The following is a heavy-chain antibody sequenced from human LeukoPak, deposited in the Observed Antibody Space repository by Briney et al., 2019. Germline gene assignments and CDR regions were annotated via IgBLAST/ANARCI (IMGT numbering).Heavy chain of an antibody. D-gene: IGHD4-11*01. V-gene: IGHV4-34*01. CDR2: INHSGST. J-gene: IGHJ6*02. Sequence: GSLRLSCAASGFTFSSYAMSWVRQAPGKGLEWIGEINHSGSTNYNPSLKSRVTISVDTSKNQFSLKLSSVTAADTAVYYCARVINYRYYYGVDVWGQGTTVTVSS. CDR3: ARVINYRYYYGVDV. CDR1: GFTFSSYA.